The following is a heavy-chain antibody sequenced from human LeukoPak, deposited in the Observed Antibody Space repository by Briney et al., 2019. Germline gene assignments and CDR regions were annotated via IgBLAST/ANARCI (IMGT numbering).Heavy chain of an antibody. Sequence: PSETLSLTCTVSGGSISNYYLSWIRQPAGKGLEWIGRIYVSGSTTYNPSLESRVTISLDTSKNQISLRLTSMTAADTAVYYCARDSGTTGEVKFDPWGQGTLVTVSS. CDR3: ARDSGTTGEVKFDP. D-gene: IGHD1-7*01. J-gene: IGHJ5*02. CDR1: GGSISNYY. CDR2: IYVSGST. V-gene: IGHV4-4*07.